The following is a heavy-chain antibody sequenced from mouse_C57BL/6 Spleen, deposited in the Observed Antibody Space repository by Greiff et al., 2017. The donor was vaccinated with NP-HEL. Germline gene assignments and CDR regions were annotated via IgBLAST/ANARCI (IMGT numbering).Heavy chain of an antibody. D-gene: IGHD2-1*01. Sequence: EVQGVESGGGLVKPGGSLKLSCAASGFTFSSYAMSWVRPTPEKRLEWVATISDGGSYTYYPANVKGRFTFSRENATNNLYLQISRLTSEDAAMYYCARYLYYGTLDYWGQGTTLTVSS. CDR1: GFTFSSYA. CDR3: ARYLYYGTLDY. J-gene: IGHJ2*01. V-gene: IGHV5-4*01. CDR2: ISDGGSYT.